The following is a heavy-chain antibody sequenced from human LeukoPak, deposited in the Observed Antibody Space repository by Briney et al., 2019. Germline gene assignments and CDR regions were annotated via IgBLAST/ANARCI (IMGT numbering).Heavy chain of an antibody. J-gene: IGHJ4*02. V-gene: IGHV3-53*01. CDR1: GFAVSNNY. Sequence: GGCLRLSCTAPGFAVSNNYMSWVRQAPGKGLEWVSLIYNAVTYADSVKGRFTISRDDSKNTLNLQMNSLRADYTAVYYCARLRGNTMVEYWGQGTLVTVSS. CDR3: ARLRGNTMVEY. CDR2: IYNAVT. D-gene: IGHD3-10*01.